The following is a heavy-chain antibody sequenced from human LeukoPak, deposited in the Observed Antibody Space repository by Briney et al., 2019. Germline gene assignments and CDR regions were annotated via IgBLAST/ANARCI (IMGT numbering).Heavy chain of an antibody. Sequence: ASVKVSCKVSGYTLTELSMHWVRQAPGKGLEWVGGFDPEDGETIYAQKFQGRVTMTEDTSTDTAYMELSSLRSEDTAVYYCATDHCSSTSCYSEMRHWGQGTLVTVSS. CDR3: ATDHCSSTSCYSEMRH. J-gene: IGHJ1*01. CDR2: FDPEDGET. V-gene: IGHV1-24*01. D-gene: IGHD2-2*01. CDR1: GYTLTELS.